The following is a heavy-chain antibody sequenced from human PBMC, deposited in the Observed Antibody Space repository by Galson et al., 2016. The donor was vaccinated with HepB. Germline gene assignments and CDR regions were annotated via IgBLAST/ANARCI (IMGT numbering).Heavy chain of an antibody. CDR3: AIDGYISGWHGAFEI. J-gene: IGHJ3*02. V-gene: IGHV6-1*01. Sequence: CPIPGDSVSGTTIAWDWIRHSPPRGLEWLGRTYYMSNWYHDYAGSVKNRINNNPDTSRNQLSLQLNSLTPEDTAVYYCAIDGYISGWHGAFEIWGQGTMVTVSS. D-gene: IGHD6-19*01. CDR1: GDSVSGTTIA. CDR2: TYYMSNWYH.